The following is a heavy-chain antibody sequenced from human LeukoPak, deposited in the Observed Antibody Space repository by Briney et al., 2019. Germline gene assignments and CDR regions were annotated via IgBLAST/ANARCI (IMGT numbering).Heavy chain of an antibody. V-gene: IGHV3-21*01. Sequence: PGGSLRLSCAASGFTFSSYSMNWGRQAPGKGLEGVSFISTSSSYIYYADSVKGRFTISRDNAKNSLYLEMNSLRAEDTAVYYCAKDRYSIWYLTIDYWGQGTLVTVSS. CDR1: GFTFSSYS. CDR2: ISTSSSYI. D-gene: IGHD6-13*01. CDR3: AKDRYSIWYLTIDY. J-gene: IGHJ4*02.